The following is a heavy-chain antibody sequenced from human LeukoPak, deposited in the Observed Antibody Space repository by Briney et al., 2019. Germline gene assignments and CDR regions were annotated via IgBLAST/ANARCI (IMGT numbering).Heavy chain of an antibody. CDR3: ATNYGSGSAPLDP. Sequence: GASVKVSCKPSGFKFTSYDLSWVRQAPGRGLEWMGWISAYSGNTNYAEKFHDRVTMTTDTSTGMAYMELRSLEFDDTAVYYCATNYGSGSAPLDPWGQGTLVTVSA. V-gene: IGHV1-18*01. CDR1: GFKFTSYD. J-gene: IGHJ5*02. D-gene: IGHD3-10*01. CDR2: ISAYSGNT.